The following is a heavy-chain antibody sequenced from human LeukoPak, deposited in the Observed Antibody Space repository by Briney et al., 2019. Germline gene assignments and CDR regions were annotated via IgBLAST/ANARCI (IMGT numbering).Heavy chain of an antibody. Sequence: AGRSPRPSPAVSGFPFSSYSLNSVRQAPGKGLEWVSYISSSSSTIYYADSVKGRFTISRDNAKNSLYLQMNRLRAEDTAVYYCARGSSGDYWGQGTLVTVSS. J-gene: IGHJ4*02. CDR2: ISSSSSTI. CDR3: ARGSSGDY. D-gene: IGHD6-25*01. V-gene: IGHV3-48*01. CDR1: GFPFSSYS.